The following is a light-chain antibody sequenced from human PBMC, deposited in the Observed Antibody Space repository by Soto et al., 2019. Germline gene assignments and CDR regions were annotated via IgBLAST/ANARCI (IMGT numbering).Light chain of an antibody. CDR3: QDYGTSPYT. CDR1: QSVRNRY. Sequence: EIVLTQSPGTLSLSPGXRATLSCRVSQSVRNRYLAWYQQKPGQAPRLLLYDASSRPSGIPDRFTGSGSGTEFTLSISRLEPEDFAVYYCQDYGTSPYTFGQGTKVDIK. V-gene: IGKV3-20*01. J-gene: IGKJ2*01. CDR2: DAS.